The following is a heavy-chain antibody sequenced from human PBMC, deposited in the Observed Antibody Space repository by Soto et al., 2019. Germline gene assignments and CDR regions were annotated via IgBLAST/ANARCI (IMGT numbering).Heavy chain of an antibody. D-gene: IGHD6-13*01. J-gene: IGHJ5*02. CDR1: GYTFTSYA. V-gene: IGHV1-3*01. CDR3: ARGAAAGKGNWFDP. Sequence: ASVKVSCKASGYTFTSYAMHWVRQAPGQRLEWMGWINAGNGNTKYSQKFQGRVTITRDTSASTAYMELSSLRSEDTAVYYCARGAAAGKGNWFDPWGQGTLVTVSS. CDR2: INAGNGNT.